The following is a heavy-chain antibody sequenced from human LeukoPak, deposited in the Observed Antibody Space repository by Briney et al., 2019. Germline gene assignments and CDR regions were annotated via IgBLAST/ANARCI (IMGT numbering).Heavy chain of an antibody. V-gene: IGHV3-23*01. D-gene: IGHD4-17*01. CDR3: AKISLHDYGDYADY. CDR1: GFTFSSYA. J-gene: IGHJ4*02. CDR2: ISGSGGST. Sequence: GGSLRLSCAASGFTFSSYAMSWVRQAPGKGLEWVSAISGSGGSTYYADSVKGRFTISRDNSKNTLYLQMNSLSAEDTAVYYCAKISLHDYGDYADYWGQGTLVTVSS.